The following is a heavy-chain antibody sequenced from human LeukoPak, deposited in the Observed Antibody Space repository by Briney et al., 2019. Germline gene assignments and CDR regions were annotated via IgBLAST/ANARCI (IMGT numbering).Heavy chain of an antibody. D-gene: IGHD2-15*01. CDR2: IIPIFGTA. J-gene: IGHJ4*02. Sequence: ASVKVSCKASGGTFSSYAISWVRQAPGQGLEWMGRIIPIFGTANYAQKFQGRVTVTTDESTSTAYMELSSLRSEDTAVYYCATDYCSGGSSHDYWGQGTLVTISS. V-gene: IGHV1-69*05. CDR1: GGTFSSYA. CDR3: ATDYCSGGSSHDY.